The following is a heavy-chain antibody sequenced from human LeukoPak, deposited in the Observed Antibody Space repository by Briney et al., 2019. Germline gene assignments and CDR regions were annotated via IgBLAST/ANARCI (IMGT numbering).Heavy chain of an antibody. J-gene: IGHJ5*02. Sequence: PSETLSLTCTVSGDSMNNYYYSWIRQPPGRGLEWIGYIYYSGSTNYNPSLRTRVTFSVDTSKNQLFLKLTSVTAADTAVYYCTREPDTETTGTWGQGTLVTVSS. CDR2: IYYSGST. CDR3: TREPDTETTGT. CDR1: GDSMNNYY. D-gene: IGHD1-1*01. V-gene: IGHV4-59*01.